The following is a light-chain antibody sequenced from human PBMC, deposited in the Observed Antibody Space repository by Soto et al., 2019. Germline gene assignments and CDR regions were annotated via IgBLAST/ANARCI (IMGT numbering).Light chain of an antibody. CDR1: QTINKY. V-gene: IGKV1-39*01. CDR2: AAS. Sequence: DIQMTQSPSSLSASVGDSVTITCRASQTINKYLNWYQHKPGKPPKLLVFAASSLQTGVPTRFSGSGAVTYFTLTINNLQYEDFATYYFQQSYAIPGTFGRGTSVEIK. J-gene: IGKJ1*01. CDR3: QQSYAIPGT.